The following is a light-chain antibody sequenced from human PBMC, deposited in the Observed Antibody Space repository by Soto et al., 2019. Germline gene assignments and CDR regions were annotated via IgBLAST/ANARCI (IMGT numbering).Light chain of an antibody. V-gene: IGKV3-15*01. Sequence: MTQSPSTLSVSPGDGATLSCRASQSVSRNLAWYQQIPGQAPRLLIYGASTRASGIPARFSGGGSGTEFTLTISSLQSEDFAVYYCQQYNNWPPTTFGQGTKVDIK. CDR1: QSVSRN. CDR3: QQYNNWPPTT. CDR2: GAS. J-gene: IGKJ1*01.